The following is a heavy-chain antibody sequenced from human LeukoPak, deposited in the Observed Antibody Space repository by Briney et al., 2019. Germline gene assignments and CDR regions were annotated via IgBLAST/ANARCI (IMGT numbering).Heavy chain of an antibody. CDR1: GFTFSSHW. V-gene: IGHV3-7*05. D-gene: IGHD6-13*01. CDR2: IKQDGSEK. J-gene: IGHJ4*02. Sequence: GGSLRLSCAASGFTFSSHWMSWVRQAPGKGLEWVANIKQDGSEKDYVDPVKGRFTISRDNAKNSLYLQMNSLRAEDTAIYYCASRIAAAARFDYWGQGTLVTVSS. CDR3: ASRIAAAARFDY.